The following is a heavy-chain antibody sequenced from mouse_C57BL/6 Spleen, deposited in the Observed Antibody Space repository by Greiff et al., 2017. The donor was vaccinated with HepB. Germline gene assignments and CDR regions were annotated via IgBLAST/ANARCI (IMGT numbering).Heavy chain of an antibody. CDR1: AYSFTDYN. V-gene: IGHV1-39*01. CDR2: INPNYGTT. J-gene: IGHJ3*01. D-gene: IGHD2-5*01. CDR3: ARDSYSNYPWFAY. Sequence: VQLKESGPELVKPGASVKISCKASAYSFTDYNMNWVKQSNGKSLEWIGVINPNYGTTSYNQKFKGKATLTVDQSSSTAYMQLNSLTSEDSAVYYCARDSYSNYPWFAYWGQGTLVTVSA.